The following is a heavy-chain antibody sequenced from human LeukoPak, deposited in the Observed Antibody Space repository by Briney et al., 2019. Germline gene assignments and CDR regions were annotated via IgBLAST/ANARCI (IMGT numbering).Heavy chain of an antibody. J-gene: IGHJ5*02. CDR1: GYTFTSYY. CDR3: ARDLKRSRARWENLGLDP. V-gene: IGHV1-2*02. CDR2: INPNSGGT. D-gene: IGHD3-16*01. Sequence: ASVKVSCKASGYTFTSYYMHWVRQAPGQGLEWVGWINPNSGGTSYAQKFQGRVTMTRDTSISTAYMDLSRLRSDDTAVYYCARDLKRSRARWENLGLDPWGQGTLVTVSS.